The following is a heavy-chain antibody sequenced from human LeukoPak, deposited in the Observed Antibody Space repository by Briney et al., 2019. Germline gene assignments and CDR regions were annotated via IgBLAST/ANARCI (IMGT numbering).Heavy chain of an antibody. Sequence: ASVKVSCKASGYTFTGYYMHWVRQAPGQGLEWMGWINPNSGGTNYAQKFQGRVTMTRDTSISTAYMELSSLRSEDTAVYYCARTDRYCSSTSCYLAFDIWGQGTMVTVSS. CDR2: INPNSGGT. CDR1: GYTFTGYY. J-gene: IGHJ3*02. V-gene: IGHV1-2*02. CDR3: ARTDRYCSSTSCYLAFDI. D-gene: IGHD2-2*01.